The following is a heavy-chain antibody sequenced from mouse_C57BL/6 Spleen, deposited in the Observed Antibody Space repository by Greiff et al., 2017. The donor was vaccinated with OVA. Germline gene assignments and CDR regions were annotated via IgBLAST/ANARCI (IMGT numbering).Heavy chain of an antibody. J-gene: IGHJ2*01. D-gene: IGHD1-1*01. Sequence: EVQLQESGPVLVKPGASVKMSCKASGYTFTDYYMNWVKQSHGKSLEWIGVINPYNGGTSYNQKFKGKATLTVDKSSSTAYMDHNSLTSEDSAVYDVASRQYCSSSYDYGGQGTTLTVSS. V-gene: IGHV1-19*01. CDR1: GYTFTDYY. CDR3: ASRQYCSSSYDY. CDR2: INPYNGGT.